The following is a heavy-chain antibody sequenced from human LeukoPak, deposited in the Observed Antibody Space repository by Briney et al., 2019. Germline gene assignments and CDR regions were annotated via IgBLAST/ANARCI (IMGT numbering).Heavy chain of an antibody. D-gene: IGHD4-17*01. CDR3: ARTYGDYDGSYWYFDL. J-gene: IGHJ2*01. CDR1: GYTFTTYG. Sequence: ASVKVSCKASGYTFTTYGITWVRQAHGQGLEWKGWISTYNGNTDYTQKLQGRVTMTTDTSTSTAYMELRSLRSDDTALYYCARTYGDYDGSYWYFDLWGRGTLVTVSS. CDR2: ISTYNGNT. V-gene: IGHV1-18*01.